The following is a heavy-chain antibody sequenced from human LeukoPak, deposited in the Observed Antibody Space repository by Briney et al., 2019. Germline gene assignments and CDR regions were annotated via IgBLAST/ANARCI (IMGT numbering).Heavy chain of an antibody. J-gene: IGHJ4*02. CDR1: GFTFSSYW. CDR2: ISGSGGST. Sequence: GGSLRLSCAASGFTFSSYWMSWVRQAPGKGLEWVSAISGSGGSTYYADSVKGRFTISRDNSKNTLYLQMNSLRAEDTAVYYCARDSGGRYYYDSSGYYLDYWGQGTLVTVSS. CDR3: ARDSGGRYYYDSSGYYLDY. D-gene: IGHD3-22*01. V-gene: IGHV3-23*01.